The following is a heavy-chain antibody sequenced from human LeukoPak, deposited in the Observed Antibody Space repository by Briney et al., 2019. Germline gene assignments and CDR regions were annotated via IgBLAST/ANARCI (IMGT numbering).Heavy chain of an antibody. CDR2: INHSGST. V-gene: IGHV4-34*01. J-gene: IGHJ5*02. CDR1: GGSFSGYC. CDR3: ASPNYDFWSP. Sequence: SETLSLTCAVYGGSFSGYCWSWIRQPPGKGLEWIGEINHSGSTNYNPSLKSRVTISVDTSKNQFSLKLSSVTAADTAVYYCASPNYDFWSPWGQGTLVTVSS. D-gene: IGHD3-3*01.